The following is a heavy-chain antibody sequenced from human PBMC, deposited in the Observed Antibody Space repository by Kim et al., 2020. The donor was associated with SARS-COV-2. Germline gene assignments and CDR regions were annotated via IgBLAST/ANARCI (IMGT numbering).Heavy chain of an antibody. CDR2: TYWAGSI. J-gene: IGHJ3*01. Sequence: GGSLRLSCAASGLTVSQNCVAWVRQAPGKGLEWVSSTYWAGSIYYADSVKGRFTISRDNSKNTVYLQMNSLRVDDTAIYYCVRERRYDWNEWDAFDVWG. D-gene: IGHD1-20*01. V-gene: IGHV3-53*01. CDR1: GLTVSQNC. CDR3: VRERRYDWNEWDAFDV.